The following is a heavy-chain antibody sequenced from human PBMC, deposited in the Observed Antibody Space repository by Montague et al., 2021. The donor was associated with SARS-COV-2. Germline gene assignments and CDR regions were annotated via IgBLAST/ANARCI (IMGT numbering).Heavy chain of an antibody. Sequence: SLSLSCAASGFTFSAFWMTWVRQAPGKGLEWVPNIKQDGSQKYYLESVKGRFTISRDNAQNSLHLQMNSLRLEDTAVYYCATELPGYYDDSGYYSAFDHWGQGTLVSVSS. CDR3: ATELPGYYDDSGYYSAFDH. D-gene: IGHD3-22*01. CDR1: GFTFSAFW. J-gene: IGHJ4*02. CDR2: IKQDGSQK. V-gene: IGHV3-7*05.